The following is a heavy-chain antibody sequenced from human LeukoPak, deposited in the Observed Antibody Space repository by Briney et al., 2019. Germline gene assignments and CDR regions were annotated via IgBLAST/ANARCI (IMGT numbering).Heavy chain of an antibody. J-gene: IGHJ1*01. D-gene: IGHD6-6*01. CDR3: ARGHSSSSDEYFQH. CDR1: GFTFSSYS. Sequence: GGSLRLSCAASGFTFSSYSMNWVRQAPGKGLEWVAVISYDGSNKYYADSVKGRFTISRDNSKNTLYLQMNSLRAEDTAVYYCARGHSSSSDEYFQHWGQGTLVTVSS. V-gene: IGHV3-30*03. CDR2: ISYDGSNK.